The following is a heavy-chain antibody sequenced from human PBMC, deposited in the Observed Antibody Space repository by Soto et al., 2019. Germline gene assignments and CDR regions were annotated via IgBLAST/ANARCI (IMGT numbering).Heavy chain of an antibody. J-gene: IGHJ4*02. Sequence: QVQLVQSGAEVKKPGSSVKVSCKAFGGTFSSYTISWVRQAPGQGLEWMGRIIPILGIANYAQKFQGRVTITADKSTSTAYMELSSLRSEDTAVYYCAMTWTVPAARWADNWGQGTLVTVSS. CDR2: IIPILGIA. CDR3: AMTWTVPAARWADN. D-gene: IGHD2-2*01. V-gene: IGHV1-69*02. CDR1: GGTFSSYT.